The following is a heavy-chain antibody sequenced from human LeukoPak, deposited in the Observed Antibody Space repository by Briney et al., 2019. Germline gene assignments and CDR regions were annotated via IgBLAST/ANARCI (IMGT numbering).Heavy chain of an antibody. CDR1: GGSISSGGYY. CDR3: ARGLHPDLGHYFDY. V-gene: IGHV4-31*03. J-gene: IGHJ4*02. D-gene: IGHD7-27*01. CDR2: IYYSGST. Sequence: PSETLSLTCTVSGGSISSGGYYWSWIRQHPGKGLEWIVYIYYSGSTYYNPSLKSRVTISVDTSKNQFSLKLSSVTAADTAVYYCARGLHPDLGHYFDYWGQGTLVTVSS.